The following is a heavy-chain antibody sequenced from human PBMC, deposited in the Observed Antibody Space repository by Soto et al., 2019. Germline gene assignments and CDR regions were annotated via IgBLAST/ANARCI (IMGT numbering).Heavy chain of an antibody. D-gene: IGHD6-13*01. V-gene: IGHV1-3*01. CDR2: INAGNGNT. J-gene: IGHJ1*01. CDR1: GYTFTSYA. CDR3: ARGNGFYSSSWAAEYFQH. Sequence: ASVKVSCKASGYTFTSYAMHWVRQAPGQRLEWMGWINAGNGNTKYSQKFQGRVTITRDTSASTAYMELSSLRSEDTAVYYCARGNGFYSSSWAAEYFQHWGQGTLVTVSS.